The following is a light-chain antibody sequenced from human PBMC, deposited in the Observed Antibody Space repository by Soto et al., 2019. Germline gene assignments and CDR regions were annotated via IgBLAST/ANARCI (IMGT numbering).Light chain of an antibody. Sequence: DIQMTQSPSSLSASVGDRVTITCRASEDISNYLAWYQQKPGKVPKLLIYGGSTLQSGVPSRFSGSGSGTDFTLTISRLQTADVATYYCQNYNRAPWTFGQGTKVESK. V-gene: IGKV1-27*01. J-gene: IGKJ1*01. CDR2: GGS. CDR3: QNYNRAPWT. CDR1: EDISNY.